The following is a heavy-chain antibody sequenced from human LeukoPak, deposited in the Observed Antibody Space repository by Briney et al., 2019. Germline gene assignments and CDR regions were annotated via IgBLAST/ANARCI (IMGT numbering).Heavy chain of an antibody. CDR3: ASSGSSSSHFDY. CDR2: TRNKANSYTT. Sequence: GGSLRLSCAASGFTFSDHYMDWVRQAPGKGLEWVGRTRNKANSYTTEYAASVKGRFTISRDDSKNSLYLQMNSLKTEDTAVYYCASSGSSSSHFDYWGQGTLVTVSS. J-gene: IGHJ4*02. D-gene: IGHD1-26*01. V-gene: IGHV3-72*01. CDR1: GFTFSDHY.